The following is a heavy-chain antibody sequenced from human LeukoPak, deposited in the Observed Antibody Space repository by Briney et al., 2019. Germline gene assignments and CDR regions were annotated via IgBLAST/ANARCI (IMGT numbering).Heavy chain of an antibody. CDR1: GRSISSSNS. CDR2: IYHSGST. V-gene: IGHV4-4*02. Sequence: PSETLSLTCAVSGRSISSSNSWSWVRQPPGKGLEWIGEIYHSGSTNYNPSLKSRVTLSVDKSKNQFSLKLSSVTAADTAVYYCARDSATENDAFDIWGQGTMVTVSS. J-gene: IGHJ3*02. CDR3: ARDSATENDAFDI. D-gene: IGHD4-11*01.